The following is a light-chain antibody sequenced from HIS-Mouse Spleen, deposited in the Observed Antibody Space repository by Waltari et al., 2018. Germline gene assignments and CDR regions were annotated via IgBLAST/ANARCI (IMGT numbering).Light chain of an antibody. V-gene: IGLV1-44*01. CDR3: AAWDDSLNGVV. Sequence: QSVLTQPPSASGTPGQRVTISCSGSSSNIGSNTVNWYHQLPGTAPKLLIYSKTLRPSGVPDRCSGSKSSTSASLAISGLQSEDESDYYCAAWDDSLNGVVFGGGTKLTVL. J-gene: IGLJ2*01. CDR2: SKT. CDR1: SSNIGSNT.